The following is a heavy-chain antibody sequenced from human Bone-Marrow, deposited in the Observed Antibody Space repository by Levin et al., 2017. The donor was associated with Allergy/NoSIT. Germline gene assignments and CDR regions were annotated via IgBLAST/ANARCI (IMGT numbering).Heavy chain of an antibody. CDR2: ISYTGRT. D-gene: IGHD4-23*01. CDR1: GGSFLDSY. CDR3: ARGGGNSVERFDY. J-gene: IGHJ4*02. V-gene: IGHV4-34*01. Sequence: SQTLSLTCAVYGGSFLDSYWDWIRQSPGKGLEWIGEISYTGRTNYKSSLKSRVTISVDTSKNQFSLKLRSVTAADTAVYYCARGGGNSVERFDYWGQGTLVTVSS.